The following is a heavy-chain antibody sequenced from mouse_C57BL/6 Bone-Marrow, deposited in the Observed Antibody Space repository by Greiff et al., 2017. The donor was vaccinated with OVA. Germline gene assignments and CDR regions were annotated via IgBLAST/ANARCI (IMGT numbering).Heavy chain of an antibody. J-gene: IGHJ3*01. Sequence: VQRVESGAELARPGASVKLSCKASGYTFTSYGISWVKQRTGQGLEWIGEIYPRSGNTYYNEKFKGKATLTADKSSSTAYMELRSLTSEDSAVYFCARERGITGFAYWGQGTLVTVSA. CDR1: GYTFTSYG. D-gene: IGHD1-1*01. CDR2: IYPRSGNT. V-gene: IGHV1-81*01. CDR3: ARERGITGFAY.